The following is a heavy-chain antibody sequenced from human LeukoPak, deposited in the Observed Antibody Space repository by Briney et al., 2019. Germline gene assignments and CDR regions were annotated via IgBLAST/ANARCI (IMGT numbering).Heavy chain of an antibody. V-gene: IGHV3-11*06. D-gene: IGHD3-10*01. Sequence: GGSLRLSCAASGFTFSDYYMSWIRQAPGKGLEWVSSISSSSSYIYYADSVKGRFTLSRDNAKNSLYLQMNSLRAEDTAVYYCASLYYYGSGSYYNPTDDAFDIWGQGTMVTVSS. CDR2: ISSSSSYI. J-gene: IGHJ3*02. CDR3: ASLYYYGSGSYYNPTDDAFDI. CDR1: GFTFSDYY.